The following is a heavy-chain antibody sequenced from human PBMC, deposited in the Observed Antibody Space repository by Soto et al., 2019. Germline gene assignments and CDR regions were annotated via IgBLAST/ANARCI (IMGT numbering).Heavy chain of an antibody. V-gene: IGHV2-5*02. CDR1: GFSLTTSGVG. CDR3: AHRVLRTVFGLVTTTAIYFDF. J-gene: IGHJ4*02. Sequence: QITLNESGPTVVRPTETLTLTCRFSGFSLTTSGVGVGWIRQSPGKAPEWLALIYWDDDKRYSASLKSRLPITKYTSKNQVVLTLSDLYPTDTASYYCAHRVLRTVFGLVTTTAIYFDFWGQGTPVAVSS. CDR2: IYWDDDK. D-gene: IGHD3-3*01.